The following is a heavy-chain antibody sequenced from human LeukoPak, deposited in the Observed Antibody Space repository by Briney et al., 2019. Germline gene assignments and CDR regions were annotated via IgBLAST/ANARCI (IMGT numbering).Heavy chain of an antibody. CDR3: ARHGKYSSGSHYFGY. Sequence: GESLKSSCKASGYSFTNYWIAWLRQMPGKGLEWLGIIYCEDSETKYSPSFQGPVTIPVDKSISTAYLQWSSLRASDRAIYYCARHGKYSSGSHYFGYSGQGILVTVSS. CDR2: IYCEDSET. CDR1: GYSFTNYW. D-gene: IGHD6-19*01. V-gene: IGHV5-51*01. J-gene: IGHJ4*02.